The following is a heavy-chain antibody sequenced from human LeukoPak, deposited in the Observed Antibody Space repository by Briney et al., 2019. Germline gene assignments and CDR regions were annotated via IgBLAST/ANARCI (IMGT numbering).Heavy chain of an antibody. J-gene: IGHJ5*02. V-gene: IGHV1-69*13. Sequence: ASVKVSCKASGGTFSSYAISWVRQAPGQGLEWMGGIIPIFGTANYAQKFQGRVTITADESTSTAYMELSSLRSEDTAVYYCARTYDILTGFNWFDPWGQGTLVTVSS. CDR2: IIPIFGTA. CDR1: GGTFSSYA. D-gene: IGHD3-9*01. CDR3: ARTYDILTGFNWFDP.